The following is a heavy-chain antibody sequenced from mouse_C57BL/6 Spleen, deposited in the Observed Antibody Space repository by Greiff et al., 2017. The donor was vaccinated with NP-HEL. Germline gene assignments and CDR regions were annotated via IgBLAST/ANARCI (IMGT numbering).Heavy chain of an antibody. Sequence: EVQLQQSGPELVKPGASVKLPCKASGYTFTDYNMDWVTQSPGQSLEWIGDINPNNGGTNYNQKFQGKATLTVDQSSSTAYMELRSLTSEDTAVYDCAGGYYGRGELGPGYLDYWGQGTTLTVSS. CDR3: AGGYYGRGELGPGYLDY. D-gene: IGHD1-1*01. J-gene: IGHJ2*01. CDR1: GYTFTDYN. CDR2: INPNNGGT. V-gene: IGHV1-18*01.